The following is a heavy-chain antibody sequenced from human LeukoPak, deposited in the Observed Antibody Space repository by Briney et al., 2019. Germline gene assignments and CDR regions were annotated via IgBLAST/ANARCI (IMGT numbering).Heavy chain of an antibody. J-gene: IGHJ4*02. V-gene: IGHV3-33*01. CDR3: ARVSFSGSHLDY. D-gene: IGHD3-10*01. CDR1: GFTFSSYG. Sequence: GGSLRLSCAASGFTFSSYGMRWVRQAPGKGLEWVAVIWYDGSNKYYADSVKGRFTISRDNSKNTLYLQMNSLRAEDTAVYYRARVSFSGSHLDYWGQGTLVTVSS. CDR2: IWYDGSNK.